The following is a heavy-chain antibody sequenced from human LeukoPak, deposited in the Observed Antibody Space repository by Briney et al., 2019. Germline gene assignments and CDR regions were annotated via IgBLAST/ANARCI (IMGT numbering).Heavy chain of an antibody. D-gene: IGHD3-22*01. CDR2: INSDGSST. CDR1: GFTFSRYW. Sequence: GGSLRLSCAASGFTFSRYWMHWVRQAPGKGPLWVSRINSDGSSTKYADTVEGRVISRDNARSILYLQMNSLRAEDTAVYYCARDYDPDYYDSSGYSDYWGQGTRVTVSS. V-gene: IGHV3-74*03. CDR3: ARDYDPDYYDSSGYSDY. J-gene: IGHJ4*01.